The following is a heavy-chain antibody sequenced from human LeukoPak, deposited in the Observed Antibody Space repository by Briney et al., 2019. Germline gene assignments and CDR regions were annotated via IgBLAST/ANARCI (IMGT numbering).Heavy chain of an antibody. CDR3: ARDQIAYCGGDCKLVAFDY. Sequence: GGSLRLSCAASGFTFSSYSMNWVRQAPGKGLEWVSSISSSSYIYYADSVKGRFTISRDNAKNSLYLQMNSLRAEDTAVYYCARDQIAYCGGDCKLVAFDYWGQGTLVTVSS. V-gene: IGHV3-21*01. D-gene: IGHD2-21*02. CDR2: ISSSSYI. J-gene: IGHJ4*02. CDR1: GFTFSSYS.